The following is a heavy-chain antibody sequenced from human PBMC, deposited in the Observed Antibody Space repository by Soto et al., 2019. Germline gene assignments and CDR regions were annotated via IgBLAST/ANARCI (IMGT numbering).Heavy chain of an antibody. CDR2: IRYDGRHE. D-gene: IGHD6-13*01. V-gene: IGHV3-33*01. CDR3: ARGGLLSAAGTPYYFDS. CDR1: DFGFSTHG. J-gene: IGHJ4*02. Sequence: QVHLVESGGGVVQPGRSLRLSCAASDFGFSTHGMHWVRQAPGKGLHWVALIRYDGRHEYYADSVRGRFSISRDNSKNILYLQMNSLRAEDTAIYYCARGGLLSAAGTPYYFDSWGQGTLVTVSS.